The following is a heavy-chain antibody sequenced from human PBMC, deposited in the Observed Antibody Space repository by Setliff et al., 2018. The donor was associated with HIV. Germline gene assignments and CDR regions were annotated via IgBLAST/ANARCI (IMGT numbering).Heavy chain of an antibody. D-gene: IGHD3-10*01. Sequence: SETLSLTCSVSDGSVSGYSWSWIRQPAGKGLEWIGRIYTSGTTNYNPSLKSRVTMSVDTSKNQFSLKLSSVTAADTAVYYCARAGSMVRGVIISAIDIWGQGTMVTISS. V-gene: IGHV4-4*07. CDR2: IYTSGTT. CDR3: ARAGSMVRGVIISAIDI. J-gene: IGHJ3*02. CDR1: DGSVSGYS.